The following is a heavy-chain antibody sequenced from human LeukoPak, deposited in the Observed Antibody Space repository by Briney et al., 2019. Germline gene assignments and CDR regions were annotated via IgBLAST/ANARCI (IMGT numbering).Heavy chain of an antibody. CDR2: THPSGNT. CDR3: ARKAPKKGWSDP. Sequence: SETLSLTCTVSGGSNNSYYWSWIRQPPGKGLEWIGYTHPSGNTNYSPSLKSRVSISIDMSRNQFSLKLSSVTAADTAVYYCARKAPKKGWSDPWGQGTLVTVSS. V-gene: IGHV4-4*09. J-gene: IGHJ5*02. CDR1: GGSNNSYY.